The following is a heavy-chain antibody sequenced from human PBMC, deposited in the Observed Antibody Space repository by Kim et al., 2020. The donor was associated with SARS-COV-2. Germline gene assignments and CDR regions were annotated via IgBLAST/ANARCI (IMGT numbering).Heavy chain of an antibody. CDR3: ARDGRDGYNRVAFDI. Sequence: SVKGRFTISRDNSKNTLYLQMNSLRAEDRAVYYCARDGRDGYNRVAFDIWGQGTMVTVSS. J-gene: IGHJ3*02. V-gene: IGHV3-30*01. D-gene: IGHD5-12*01.